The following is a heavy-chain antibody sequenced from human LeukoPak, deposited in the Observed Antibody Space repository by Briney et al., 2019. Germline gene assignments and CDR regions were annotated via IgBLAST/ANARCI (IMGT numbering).Heavy chain of an antibody. CDR2: ISSSSSYI. CDR1: GFTFSSYS. D-gene: IGHD1-26*01. V-gene: IGHV3-21*01. J-gene: IGHJ4*02. CDR3: ARAPNSGSYDRLY. Sequence: GGSLRLSCAASGFTFSSYSMNWVRQAPGKGLEWVSSISSSSSYIYYADSVMGRFTISNDNAKNSLYLQINSLRAEDTPVYYCARAPNSGSYDRLYWGQGTLVTVSS.